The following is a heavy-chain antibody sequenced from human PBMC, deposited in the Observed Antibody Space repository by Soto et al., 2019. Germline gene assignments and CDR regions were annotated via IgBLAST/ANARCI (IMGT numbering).Heavy chain of an antibody. CDR2: IYSGGNT. CDR3: ARRPDFDY. Sequence: GGSLRLSCEASGFAVSANYMSWVRQAPGRGLEWVSVIYSGGNTYYADSVKGRFTISRDNSKNTLYLQMNSLRAEDTAMYYCARRPDFDYWGQGTLVTVSS. CDR1: GFAVSANY. J-gene: IGHJ4*02. V-gene: IGHV3-53*01.